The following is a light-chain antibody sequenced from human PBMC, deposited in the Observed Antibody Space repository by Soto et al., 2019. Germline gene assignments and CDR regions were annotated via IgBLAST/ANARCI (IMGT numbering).Light chain of an antibody. V-gene: IGKV3-20*01. CDR1: QSVSSSY. CDR3: QQYNRSPYT. J-gene: IGKJ2*01. Sequence: EIVLTQSPGTLSLSPGERATLSCRASQSVSSSYLAWYQQKPGQAPRLLIYGASITATGFPNRFSGSGSGTEFTLTISRLEPEDFAIYYCQQYNRSPYTFGQGTKLEIK. CDR2: GAS.